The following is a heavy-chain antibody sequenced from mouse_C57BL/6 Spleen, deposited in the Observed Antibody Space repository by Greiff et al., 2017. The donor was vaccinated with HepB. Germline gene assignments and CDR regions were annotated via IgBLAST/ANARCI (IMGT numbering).Heavy chain of an antibody. V-gene: IGHV1-64*01. CDR2: IHPNRGST. Sequence: QVQLQQPGAELVKPGASVKLSCKASGYTFTSYWMHWVKQRPGQGLEWIGMIHPNRGSTNYNEKFKSKATLTVDKSSSTAYMQLSSLTSEDSAVYYCARRGEEYDYEFAYWGQGALVTVSA. CDR1: GYTFTSYW. CDR3: ARRGEEYDYEFAY. D-gene: IGHD2-4*01. J-gene: IGHJ3*01.